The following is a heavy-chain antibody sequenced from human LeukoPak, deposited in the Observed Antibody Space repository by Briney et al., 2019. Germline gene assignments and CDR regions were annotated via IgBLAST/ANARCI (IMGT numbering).Heavy chain of an antibody. V-gene: IGHV3-43*02. Sequence: GGSLRLSCTASGFTFDDYAMHWVRQTPGKGLEWVSLISGNGENTYYADSVKGRFTISRDTSKNSLYLQMNSLRTEDTAFYSCAKGRRDHSIYGTFDSWGQGTPVTVSS. CDR3: AKGRRDHSIYGTFDS. D-gene: IGHD4-17*01. CDR1: GFTFDDYA. CDR2: ISGNGENT. J-gene: IGHJ4*02.